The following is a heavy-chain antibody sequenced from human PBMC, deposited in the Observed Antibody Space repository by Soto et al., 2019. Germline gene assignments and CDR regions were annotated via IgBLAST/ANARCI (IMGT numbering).Heavy chain of an antibody. Sequence: QVQLVQSGAEVKKPGASLKVSCKASGYTFTSYGISWVRQAPGQGLEWMGRISGYNGNSNYAQNLQGRVTMTTDTSTSTGYMELRSLRSDDTAVYYCAREDVQDIVVVVVAPEGLGYWGQGTLVTVSS. D-gene: IGHD2-15*01. J-gene: IGHJ4*02. V-gene: IGHV1-18*01. CDR3: AREDVQDIVVVVVAPEGLGY. CDR1: GYTFTSYG. CDR2: ISGYNGNS.